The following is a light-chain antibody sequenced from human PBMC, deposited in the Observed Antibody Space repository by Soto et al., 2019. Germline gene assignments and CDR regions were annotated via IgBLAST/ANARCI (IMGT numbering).Light chain of an antibody. CDR2: AAS. Sequence: EIVLTQSPGTLSLSPGERVTLSCRASQSVTNNNLAWFQQKPGQAPRLLILAASTRAVGIPVRFSGGGSGTDVTLAISRLAPEDFAVYYCHQYGNGAYTFGQGTKVEMK. CDR1: QSVTNNN. J-gene: IGKJ2*01. CDR3: HQYGNGAYT. V-gene: IGKV3-20*01.